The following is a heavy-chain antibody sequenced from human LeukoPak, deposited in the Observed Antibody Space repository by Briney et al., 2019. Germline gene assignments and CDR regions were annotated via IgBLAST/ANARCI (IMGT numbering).Heavy chain of an antibody. Sequence: ASLNVSCKASVYSLTGKFIHWVRQTPGQGLEWMGWMNPDSGDTKYEQKFQGRVTMTREPSINTANMELSRLRSDATAVYYCVRSIFSSFDPWGLGTLVTVSS. CDR2: MNPDSGDT. J-gene: IGHJ5*02. CDR1: VYSLTGKF. D-gene: IGHD2-21*01. CDR3: VRSIFSSFDP. V-gene: IGHV1-2*02.